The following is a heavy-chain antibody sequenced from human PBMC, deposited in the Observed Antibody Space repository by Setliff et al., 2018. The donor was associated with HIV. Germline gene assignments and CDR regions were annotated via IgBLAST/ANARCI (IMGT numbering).Heavy chain of an antibody. Sequence: ASVKVSCKASGYTFTSYIMNWVRQAPGQGLEWMGWISAYNGNTKYAQKFQGRVTMTTDTSTSTAYMELSRLRSDDTAVYYCARVSGFGDKLGYWGQGALVTVSS. CDR3: ARVSGFGDKLGY. CDR1: GYTFTSYI. V-gene: IGHV1-18*01. D-gene: IGHD3-10*01. J-gene: IGHJ4*02. CDR2: ISAYNGNT.